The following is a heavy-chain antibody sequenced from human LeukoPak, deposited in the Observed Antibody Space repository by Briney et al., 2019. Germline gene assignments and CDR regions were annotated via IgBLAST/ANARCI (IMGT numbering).Heavy chain of an antibody. V-gene: IGHV4-59*01. CDR3: ARRDATRDGFDP. CDR2: IYYSGST. CDR1: GGSISSYY. Sequence: SETLSLTCTVSGGSISSYYWSWIRQPPGKGLEWIGYIYYSGSTNYNPSLKSRVTISVDTSKNQFSLKLSSVTAADTAVYYCARRDATRDGFDPWGQGTLVTVSS. D-gene: IGHD1-26*01. J-gene: IGHJ5*02.